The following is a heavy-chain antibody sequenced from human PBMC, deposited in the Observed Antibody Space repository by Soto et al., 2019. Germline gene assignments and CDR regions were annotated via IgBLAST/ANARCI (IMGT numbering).Heavy chain of an antibody. D-gene: IGHD2-21*02. J-gene: IGHJ3*02. CDR3: ANTLHIVVVTAIHDAFDI. CDR1: GFTFSSYA. V-gene: IGHV3-23*01. Sequence: GGSLRLSCAASGFTFSSYAMSWVRQAPGKGLEWVSAISGSGGSTYYADSVKGRFTISRDNSKNTLYLQMNSLRAEDTAVYYCANTLHIVVVTAIHDAFDIWGQGTMVTVSS. CDR2: ISGSGGST.